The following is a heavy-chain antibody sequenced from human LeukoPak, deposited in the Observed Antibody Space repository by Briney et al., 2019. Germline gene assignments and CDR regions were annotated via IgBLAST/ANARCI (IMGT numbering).Heavy chain of an antibody. V-gene: IGHV3-53*01. Sequence: GGSLRLSCAASGFTVSSNYMSWVRQAPGKGLEWLSVIYSGGSTYYADSVKGRFTISRDNSKNTLYLQMNSLRAEDTAMYYCARGAFDYYDSSGLYYFDYWGQGTLVTVSS. J-gene: IGHJ4*02. CDR2: IYSGGST. D-gene: IGHD3-22*01. CDR3: ARGAFDYYDSSGLYYFDY. CDR1: GFTVSSNY.